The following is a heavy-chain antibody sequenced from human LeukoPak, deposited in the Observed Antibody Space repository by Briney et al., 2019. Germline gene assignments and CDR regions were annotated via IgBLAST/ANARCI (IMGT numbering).Heavy chain of an antibody. D-gene: IGHD6-13*01. CDR3: ARGSSSSWYGGFY. CDR1: GYTFTSYY. V-gene: IGHV1-2*02. J-gene: IGHJ4*02. Sequence: GASVKVSCKASGYTFTSYYMHWVRQAPGQGLEWMGWINPNSGGTNYAQKFQGRVTMTRDTSISTAYMELSRLRSDDTAVYYCARGSSSSWYGGFYWGQGTLVTVSS. CDR2: INPNSGGT.